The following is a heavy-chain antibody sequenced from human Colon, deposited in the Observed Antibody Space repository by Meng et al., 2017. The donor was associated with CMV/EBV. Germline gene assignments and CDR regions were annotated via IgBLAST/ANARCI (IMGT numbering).Heavy chain of an antibody. V-gene: IGHV3-9*01. D-gene: IGHD1-26*01. Sequence: GGSLRLSCTASGFTFSNFWMNWVRQAPGKGLEWVSSITWNSGRTGYVDSVEGRFTISRDNAKNSLYLQMNGLRAEDTALYYCAKDISPVGGATGYHGMDVWGQGTTVTVSS. J-gene: IGHJ6*02. CDR3: AKDISPVGGATGYHGMDV. CDR2: ITWNSGRT. CDR1: GFTFSNFW.